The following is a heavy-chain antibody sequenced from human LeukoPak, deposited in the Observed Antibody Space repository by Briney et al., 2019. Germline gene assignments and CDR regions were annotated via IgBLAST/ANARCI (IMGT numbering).Heavy chain of an antibody. CDR1: GGSIRSYY. J-gene: IGHJ5*02. CDR2: IYYSGST. D-gene: IGHD3-10*01. CDR3: ASDPYGSGWFDP. Sequence: SETLSLTCTVSGGSIRSYYWSWIRKPPGKGLEWIGYIYYSGSTNYNPSLKSRVTISVDTSKNQFSLKLSSVTAADTAVYYCASDPYGSGWFDPWGQGTLVTVSS. V-gene: IGHV4-59*01.